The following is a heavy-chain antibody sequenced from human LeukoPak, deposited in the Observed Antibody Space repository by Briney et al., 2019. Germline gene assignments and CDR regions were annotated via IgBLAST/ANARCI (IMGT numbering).Heavy chain of an antibody. CDR1: GFTFRTYA. CDR3: ARVGAYCGGDCINFDY. J-gene: IGHJ4*02. CDR2: ISGTGAYT. Sequence: GGSLRLSCAASGFTFRTYAVSWVRQAPGKGLQWVSTISGTGAYTYYADSVRGRFTISRDNSKNTVYLQMNSLRAEDTAVYYCARVGAYCGGDCINFDYWGQGTLVTVSS. V-gene: IGHV3-23*01. D-gene: IGHD2-21*01.